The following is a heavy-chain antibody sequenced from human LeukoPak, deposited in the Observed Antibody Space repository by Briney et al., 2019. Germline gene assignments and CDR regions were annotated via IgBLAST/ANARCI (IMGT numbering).Heavy chain of an antibody. J-gene: IGHJ3*02. CDR1: GDSVSSNSAA. D-gene: IGHD1-26*01. Sequence: SQTLSLTCAISGDSVSSNSAAWIWIRQSPSRGLEWLGRTYYRSTWYNDYAVSVKSRITINPDTSKNQFSLQLNSVTPEDTAVYYCAGERASDTFDIWGQGTMVTVSS. V-gene: IGHV6-1*01. CDR2: TYYRSTWYN. CDR3: AGERASDTFDI.